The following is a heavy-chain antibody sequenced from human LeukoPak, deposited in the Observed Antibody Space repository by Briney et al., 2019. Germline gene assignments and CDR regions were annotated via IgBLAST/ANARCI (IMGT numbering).Heavy chain of an antibody. V-gene: IGHV3-48*03. Sequence: GRSLRLSCVASGFTFKTYQMNWVRQAPGKGLEWLSGITSGASVIYYADSVKGRFTISRDDATKSLFLQMSGLTVDDTAVYYCARKGLADPGDDTSFGGTPFDSWGQGTLVIVSS. CDR2: ITSGASVI. J-gene: IGHJ4*02. CDR3: ARKGLADPGDDTSFGGTPFDS. CDR1: GFTFKTYQ. D-gene: IGHD3-16*01.